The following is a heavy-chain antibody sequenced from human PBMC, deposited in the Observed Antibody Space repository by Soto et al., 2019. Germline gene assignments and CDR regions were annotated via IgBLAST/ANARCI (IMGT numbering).Heavy chain of an antibody. CDR3: ARGGGGRYCSSPSCNAYWFDP. CDR2: INHSGNT. J-gene: IGHJ5*02. CDR1: GGSFSDYY. V-gene: IGHV4-34*01. D-gene: IGHD2-2*01. Sequence: QVQLPQWGAGLLKPSETLSLTCAVYGGSFSDYYWTWIRQPPGKGPEWIGEINHSGNTNYNPSLKSRVIISVDTSKNQFSLKLSSVTAADTAVYYCARGGGGRYCSSPSCNAYWFDPWGQGTLVTVSS.